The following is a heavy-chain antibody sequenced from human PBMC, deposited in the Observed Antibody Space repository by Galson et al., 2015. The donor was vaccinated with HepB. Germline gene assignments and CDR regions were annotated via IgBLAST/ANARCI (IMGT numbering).Heavy chain of an antibody. J-gene: IGHJ4*02. CDR1: GFTFSGSA. Sequence: SLRLSCAASGFTFSGSAIHWVRQASGRGLEWIGRIGSKANSYATAYVASVRGRFTISRDDSKNTAFLQLNSLKTGDTAVYYCTRIGDVSGYSSLWGQGTLVTVSS. CDR3: TRIGDVSGYSSL. D-gene: IGHD6-13*01. CDR2: IGSKANSYAT. V-gene: IGHV3-73*01.